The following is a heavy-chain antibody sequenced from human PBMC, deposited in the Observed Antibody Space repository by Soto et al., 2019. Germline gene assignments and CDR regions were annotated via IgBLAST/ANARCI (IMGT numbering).Heavy chain of an antibody. D-gene: IGHD3-10*01. CDR2: ISSSGSTI. CDR1: GFTFSDYY. V-gene: IGHV3-11*01. J-gene: IGHJ4*02. Sequence: GGSLRLSCAASGFTFSDYYMSWIRQAPGKGLEWVSYISSSGSTIYYADSVKGRFTISRDNAKNSLYLQMNSLRAEDTAVYYCARGKVDVLWFGERDLYYFDYWGQGTLVTVSS. CDR3: ARGKVDVLWFGERDLYYFDY.